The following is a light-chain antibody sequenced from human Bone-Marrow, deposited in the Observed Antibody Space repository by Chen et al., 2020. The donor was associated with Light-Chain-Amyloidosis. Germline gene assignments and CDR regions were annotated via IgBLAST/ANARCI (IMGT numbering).Light chain of an antibody. CDR2: EVT. CDR3: SACTVTITLF. V-gene: IGLV2-14*01. CDR1: SSYVGGNTH. Sequence: QLALTQPAAVTGTLGQSITTSCTGTSSYVGGNTHVSWYQQHPDKAPTLMIYEVTNRPSWFPDLFSGSRSANPASLTISGLHTADEADYFCSACTVTITLFFGSGTRLTVL. J-gene: IGLJ1*01.